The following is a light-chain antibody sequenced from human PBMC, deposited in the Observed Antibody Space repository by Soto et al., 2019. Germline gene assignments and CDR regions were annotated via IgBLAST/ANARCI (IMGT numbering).Light chain of an antibody. CDR2: DNN. CDR1: SSHIGNNY. J-gene: IGLJ2*01. CDR3: GTWDGSLSAVV. V-gene: IGLV1-51*01. Sequence: QSVLTQPPSVSAAPGQKVTISCSGSSSHIGNNYVSWYQQLPGTAPKLLIYDNNKRPSGILDRFSCSKTGTSATLGITGLQTGDEADYYCGTWDGSLSAVVFGGGTKVTVL.